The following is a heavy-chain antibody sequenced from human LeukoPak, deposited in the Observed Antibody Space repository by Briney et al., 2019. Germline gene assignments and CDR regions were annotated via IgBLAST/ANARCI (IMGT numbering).Heavy chain of an antibody. J-gene: IGHJ4*02. V-gene: IGHV1-18*01. CDR3: AREYIGTYAN. CDR2: INTNFGNT. D-gene: IGHD1-26*01. CDR1: GYAFTTYG. Sequence: RASVKVSCKTSGYAFTTYGISWVRQAPGQGLEWMGWINTNFGNTNYAQKLQGRVTMTTDTSTNTAYMELRSLKSDDTAVYYCAREYIGTYANWGQGTLVTVSS.